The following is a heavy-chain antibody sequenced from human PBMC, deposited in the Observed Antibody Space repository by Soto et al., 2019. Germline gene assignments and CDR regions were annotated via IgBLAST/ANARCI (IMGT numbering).Heavy chain of an antibody. CDR1: GYAFTSFG. V-gene: IGHV1-18*01. CDR2: IGTYHGNT. D-gene: IGHD1-26*01. J-gene: IGHJ3*02. CDR3: GRERGGGANTDAYDM. Sequence: ASVKVSCKASGYAFTSFGITWVRQAPGQGLEWMGWIGTYHGNTNYAQKLQGRVTMTRDTSTTTAHMELRSLTSDDTAVYYCGRERGGGANTDAYDMGGKGKMVTFS.